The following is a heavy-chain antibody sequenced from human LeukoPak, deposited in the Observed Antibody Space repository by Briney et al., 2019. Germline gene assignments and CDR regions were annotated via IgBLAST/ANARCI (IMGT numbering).Heavy chain of an antibody. D-gene: IGHD6-6*01. CDR1: GYTFTSYD. Sequence: ASVKVSCKASGYTFTSYDISWVRQAPGQGLEWMGWISAYNGNTNYAQKLQGRVTMTTDTSTSTAYMELRSLRSDDTAVYYCAREGSAARSPYYFDYWGQGTLVTVSS. J-gene: IGHJ4*02. V-gene: IGHV1-18*01. CDR2: ISAYNGNT. CDR3: AREGSAARSPYYFDY.